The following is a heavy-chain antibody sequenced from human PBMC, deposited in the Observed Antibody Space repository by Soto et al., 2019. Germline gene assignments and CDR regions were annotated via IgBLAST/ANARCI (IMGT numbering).Heavy chain of an antibody. CDR3: ARWIVPAAIGFDY. CDR1: GGSISSGGYY. D-gene: IGHD2-2*02. J-gene: IGHJ4*02. V-gene: IGHV4-31*03. Sequence: TSETLSLTCTVSGGSISSGGYYWSWIRQHPGKGLEWIGYIYYSGSTYYNPSLKSRVTISVDTSKNQFSLRLSSVTAADTAVYYCARWIVPAAIGFDYWGQGTLVTVSS. CDR2: IYYSGST.